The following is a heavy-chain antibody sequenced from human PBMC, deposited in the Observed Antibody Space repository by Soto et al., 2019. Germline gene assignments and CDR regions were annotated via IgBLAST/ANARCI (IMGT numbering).Heavy chain of an antibody. J-gene: IGHJ4*02. Sequence: SETLSLTCAVSSGSISTSNWRSWVRPPPGKEMEWIGEIYHSGSTNYNPSLKSRVTISVDKSKNQFSLRLSSVTAADKAVYYRARKSGWCGIGYYFDYWGRGPLVIVSS. D-gene: IGHD6-19*01. V-gene: IGHV4-4*02. CDR1: SGSISTSNW. CDR3: ARKSGWCGIGYYFDY. CDR2: IYHSGST.